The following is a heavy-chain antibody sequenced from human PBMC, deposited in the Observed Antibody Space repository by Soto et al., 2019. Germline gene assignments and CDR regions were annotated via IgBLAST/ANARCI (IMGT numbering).Heavy chain of an antibody. Sequence: ASVKVSCKASGGTFSSYAISWVRQAPGQGLEWMGGIIPIFGTANYAQKFQGRVTITADESTSTAYMELSSLRSEDTAVYYCARSWPGPDDSSGYYLFDYWGQGTLVTVSS. CDR1: GGTFSSYA. D-gene: IGHD3-22*01. CDR2: IIPIFGTA. CDR3: ARSWPGPDDSSGYYLFDY. J-gene: IGHJ4*02. V-gene: IGHV1-69*13.